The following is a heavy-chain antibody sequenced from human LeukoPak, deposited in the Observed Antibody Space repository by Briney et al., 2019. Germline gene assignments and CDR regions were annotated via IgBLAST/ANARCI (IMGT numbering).Heavy chain of an antibody. CDR1: GVSISSYY. Sequence: PSETLSLTCTVSGVSISSYYWSWIRQPPGKGLEWIGYIYYSGSTNYNPSLKSRVTISVDTSKNQFSLKLSSVTAADTAVYYCARAPRIQLWLDYWGQGTLVTVSS. D-gene: IGHD5-18*01. CDR3: ARAPRIQLWLDY. V-gene: IGHV4-59*01. CDR2: IYYSGST. J-gene: IGHJ4*02.